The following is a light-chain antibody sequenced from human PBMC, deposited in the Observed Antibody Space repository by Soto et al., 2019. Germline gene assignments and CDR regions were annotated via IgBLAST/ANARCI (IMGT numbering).Light chain of an antibody. V-gene: IGKV3-20*01. J-gene: IGKJ1*01. Sequence: ELVLTQSPGALSLSPGERATLSCRASQSVSSSYLAWYQQKPGQAPRLLIYGASSRATGIPDRFSGSGSGTDFTLTISRLEPEDFAVYYCQQYGSSPQTFGQGPKVDIK. CDR3: QQYGSSPQT. CDR1: QSVSSSY. CDR2: GAS.